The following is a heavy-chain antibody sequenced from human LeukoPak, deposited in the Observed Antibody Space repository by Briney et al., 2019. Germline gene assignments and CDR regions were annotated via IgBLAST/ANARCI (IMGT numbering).Heavy chain of an antibody. CDR1: GFTFSGSA. CDR2: ISYSGANS. J-gene: IGHJ4*02. V-gene: IGHV3-23*01. Sequence: GGSLRLSCAASGFTFSGSAMSWVRQAPGEGLEWVSLISYSGANSYYTDSVRGRFTISRDISKSTLYLQMNSLRDEDAALYYCAKYGSGTYYNGLHWGQGTLVTVSS. CDR3: AKYGSGTYYNGLH. D-gene: IGHD3-10*01.